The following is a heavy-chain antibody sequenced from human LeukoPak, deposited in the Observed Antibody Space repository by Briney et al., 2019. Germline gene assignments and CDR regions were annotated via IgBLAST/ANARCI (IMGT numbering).Heavy chain of an antibody. J-gene: IGHJ2*01. V-gene: IGHV4-59*01. CDR1: GGSIRSYY. D-gene: IGHD6-13*01. Sequence: AETLSLTCTVSGGSIRSYYWSWIRQPPGKGLEWIGYIYYSGSTNYNPSLKSRVTISVDTSKNQFSLKLSSVTAADTAVYYCARVYYSSSYDYWYFDLWGRGTLVTVSS. CDR3: ARVYYSSSYDYWYFDL. CDR2: IYYSGST.